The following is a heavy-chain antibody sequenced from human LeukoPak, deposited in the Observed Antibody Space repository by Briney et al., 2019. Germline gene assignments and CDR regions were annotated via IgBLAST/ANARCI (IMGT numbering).Heavy chain of an antibody. Sequence: SVKVSCKASRGTHISYAISWVRQAPGQGGEWMGGIIPIFGTANYAQKFQGRVTITADKSTSTAYMELSSLRAEDTAVYYCAVQDNHYLYYYGMDVWGKGTTVTVSS. CDR3: AVQDNHYLYYYGMDV. CDR1: RGTHISYA. J-gene: IGHJ6*04. V-gene: IGHV1-69*06. CDR2: IIPIFGTA. D-gene: IGHD1-1*01.